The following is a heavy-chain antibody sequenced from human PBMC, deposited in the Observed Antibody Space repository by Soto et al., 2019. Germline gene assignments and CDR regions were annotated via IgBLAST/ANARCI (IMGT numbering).Heavy chain of an antibody. CDR2: TNHGGST. CDR1: GGSFSVYN. Sequence: QVQLQQWGAGLLKPSETLSLTSAVYGGSFSVYNWSWIRSPQGKGLGGIGETNHGGSTNYNPSLKSRVTISVDTAKNQFSLKLSSVTAADTAVYYCARRYNWNYFLDWYFDLWGRGTLVTVSS. J-gene: IGHJ2*01. CDR3: ARRYNWNYFLDWYFDL. V-gene: IGHV4-34*01. D-gene: IGHD1-7*01.